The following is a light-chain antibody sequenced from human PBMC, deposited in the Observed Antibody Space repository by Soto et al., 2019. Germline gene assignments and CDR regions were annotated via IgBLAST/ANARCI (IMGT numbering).Light chain of an antibody. V-gene: IGKV3-20*01. Sequence: EVVLTQSPGTLSLSPGERATLSCRASQSVSSSYLARYQQKPGQAPRLLIYGASSRATGIPDRFSGSGSGTDFTLTVSRLEPEDFAAYYCQQYGSSPLTFGGGTKVDIK. CDR3: QQYGSSPLT. CDR2: GAS. J-gene: IGKJ4*01. CDR1: QSVSSSY.